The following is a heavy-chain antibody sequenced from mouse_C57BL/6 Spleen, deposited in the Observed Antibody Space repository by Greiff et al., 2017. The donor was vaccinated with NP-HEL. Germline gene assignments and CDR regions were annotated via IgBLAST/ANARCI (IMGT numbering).Heavy chain of an antibody. D-gene: IGHD1-1*01. Sequence: QVQLQQSGAELVKPGASVKLSCKASGYTFTSYWMQWVKQRPGQGLEWIGEIDPSDSYTNYNQKFKGKATLTVDTSSSTAYMQLSSLTSEDSAVYYCANLRDFDYWGQGTTLTVSS. CDR2: IDPSDSYT. J-gene: IGHJ2*01. CDR1: GYTFTSYW. V-gene: IGHV1-50*01. CDR3: ANLRDFDY.